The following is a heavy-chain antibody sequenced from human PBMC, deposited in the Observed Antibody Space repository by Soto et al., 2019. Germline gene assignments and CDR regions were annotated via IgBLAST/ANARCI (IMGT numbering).Heavy chain of an antibody. Sequence: QVQLVESGGGVVQPGGSLTLSCAASGFTFSSYGMHWVRQAPGKGLEWVAVMSYVGNNKYYADSVKGRFTVSRDNSRNTQFLQMNSLRVEDTAVYSCAKGFISGGYCANGICYHFDYWGQGTPVTVSS. D-gene: IGHD2-8*01. CDR3: AKGFISGGYCANGICYHFDY. CDR1: GFTFSSYG. J-gene: IGHJ4*02. CDR2: MSYVGNNK. V-gene: IGHV3-30*18.